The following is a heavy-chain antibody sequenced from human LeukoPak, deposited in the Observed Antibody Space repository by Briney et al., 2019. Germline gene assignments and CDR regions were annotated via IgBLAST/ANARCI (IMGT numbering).Heavy chain of an antibody. J-gene: IGHJ4*02. V-gene: IGHV3-7*03. CDR3: ARGGSYPGC. CDR1: GFTFSNYW. D-gene: IGHD1-26*01. CDR2: IKQDGSEE. Sequence: GGSLRLSCAASGFTFSNYWMSWVRQAPGKGLEWVAKIKQDGSEEYYVDSVKGRFTIPRDNAKNSLFLQMNSLRVGDTAIYYCARGGSYPGCWGQGTLVTVSS.